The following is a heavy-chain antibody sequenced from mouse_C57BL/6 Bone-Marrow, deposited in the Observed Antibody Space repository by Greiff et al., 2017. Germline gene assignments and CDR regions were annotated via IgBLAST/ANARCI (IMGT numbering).Heavy chain of an antibody. J-gene: IGHJ3*01. CDR1: GYTFTSYG. D-gene: IGHD1-1*01. CDR2: SYPRSGNT. V-gene: IGHV1-81*01. Sequence: QVQLKESGAELARPGASVKLSCKASGYTFTSYGISWVKQRTGQGLAWIGESYPRSGNTYYNEKFKGKATLTADKSSSTAYMELRSLTSEDSAVYFCARRSSSYVEFAYWGQGTLVTVSA. CDR3: ARRSSSYVEFAY.